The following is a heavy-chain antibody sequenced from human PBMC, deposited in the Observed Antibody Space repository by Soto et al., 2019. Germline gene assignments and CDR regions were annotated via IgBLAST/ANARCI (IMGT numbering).Heavy chain of an antibody. V-gene: IGHV3-30-3*01. CDR2: ISYDGSNK. J-gene: IGHJ6*02. CDR3: VRASGMDV. Sequence: PGGSLRLSCAASGFTFSSYAVHWVRQAPGKGLEWVAVISYDGSNKYYADSVKGRFTVSRDDSKNTLYLQMNSLRTEDTAVYYCVRASGMDVWGQGTTVTVSS. CDR1: GFTFSSYA.